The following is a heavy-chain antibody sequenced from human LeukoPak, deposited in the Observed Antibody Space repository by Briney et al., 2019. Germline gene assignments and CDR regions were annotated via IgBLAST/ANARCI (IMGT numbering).Heavy chain of an antibody. Sequence: PGGSLRLSCAASGFTFSNAWMSWVRHAPGTGLEWVGRIKSKTDGGTTYYAAPVKSRCTISRDDSKNTLYLQMNSLKTGDTAVYYCTTDTSTGGFDYWGQGTLVTVSS. CDR2: IKSKTDGGTT. V-gene: IGHV3-15*01. CDR1: GFTFSNAW. D-gene: IGHD1-14*01. CDR3: TTDTSTGGFDY. J-gene: IGHJ4*02.